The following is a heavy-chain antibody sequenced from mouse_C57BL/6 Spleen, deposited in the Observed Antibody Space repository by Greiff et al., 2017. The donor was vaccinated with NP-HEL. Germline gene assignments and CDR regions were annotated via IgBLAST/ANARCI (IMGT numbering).Heavy chain of an antibody. V-gene: IGHV1-50*01. Sequence: QVQLKQPGAELVKPGASVKLSCKASGYTFTSYWMQWVKQRPGQGLEWIGEIDPSDSYTNYNQKFKGKATLTVDTSSSTAYMQLSSLTSEDSAVYYCARKAYYSIMDYWGQGTSVTVSS. CDR2: IDPSDSYT. CDR3: ARKAYYSIMDY. D-gene: IGHD2-5*01. CDR1: GYTFTSYW. J-gene: IGHJ4*01.